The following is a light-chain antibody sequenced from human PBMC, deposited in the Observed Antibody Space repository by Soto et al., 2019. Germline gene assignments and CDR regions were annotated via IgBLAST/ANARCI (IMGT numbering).Light chain of an antibody. CDR2: AAS. CDR1: QSINNY. J-gene: IGKJ1*01. V-gene: IGKV1-39*01. CDR3: QQANSFPWT. Sequence: IHMTHSPSSLSASVLNRVTISCLSSQSINNYLNWYQQKPGKAPNLLIYAASSLQSGVPSRFSGSGSGTDFTLTISSLQPEDFATYYCQQANSFPWTFGQGTKVDTK.